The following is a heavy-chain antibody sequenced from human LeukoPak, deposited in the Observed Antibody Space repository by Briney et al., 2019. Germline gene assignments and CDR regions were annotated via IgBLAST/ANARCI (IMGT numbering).Heavy chain of an antibody. D-gene: IGHD4-17*01. CDR1: GVYFSTYY. J-gene: IGHJ4*02. CDR3: ARQLYGSDY. V-gene: IGHV4-34*01. Sequence: SETLSLTCAVSGVYFSTYYWSWIRQSPEKGQEWIGEVNHIGYTNYNPSLKSRVSISVDTSKNQFSLKLSSVTAADTAVYYCARQLYGSDYWGQGTLVTVSS. CDR2: VNHIGYT.